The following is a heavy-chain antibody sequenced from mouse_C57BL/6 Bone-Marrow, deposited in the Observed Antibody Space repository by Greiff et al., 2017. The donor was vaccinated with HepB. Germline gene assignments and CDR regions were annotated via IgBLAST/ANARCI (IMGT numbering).Heavy chain of an antibody. D-gene: IGHD3-2*02. CDR1: GFNIKDYY. CDR3: ARGQRRRRWFAY. Sequence: VQLQQSGAELVKPGASVKLSCTASGFNIKDYYMHWVKQRTEQGLEWIGRIDPEDGENKYDPKFQGKATITAATSSNTAYLQLSRLTSEDTAVYYSARGQRRRRWFAYWGQGTLVTVSA. V-gene: IGHV14-2*01. CDR2: IDPEDGEN. J-gene: IGHJ3*01.